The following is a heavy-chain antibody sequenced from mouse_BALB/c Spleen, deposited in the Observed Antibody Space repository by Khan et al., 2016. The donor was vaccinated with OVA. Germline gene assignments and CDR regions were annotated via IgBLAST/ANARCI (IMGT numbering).Heavy chain of an antibody. CDR1: GYSITSEYA. CDR3: ARKDYYDYDPFPY. V-gene: IGHV3-2*02. J-gene: IGHJ3*01. CDR2: INYSGNT. D-gene: IGHD2-4*01. Sequence: VQLKQSGPGLVKPSQSLSLTCTVTGYSITSEYAWNWIRQFPGNKLEWMGYINYSGNTRYNPSLKSRISITRDTSKNQFFLEVNSVTTEDTATYYCARKDYYDYDPFPYWGQGTLVTVSA.